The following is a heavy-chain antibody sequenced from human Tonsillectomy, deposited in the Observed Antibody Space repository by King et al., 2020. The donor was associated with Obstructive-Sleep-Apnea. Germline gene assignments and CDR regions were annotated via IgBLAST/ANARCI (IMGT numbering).Heavy chain of an antibody. D-gene: IGHD6-6*01. V-gene: IGHV4-39*07. Sequence: QLQESVPGLVKPSETMSLTCTFSGCSISSSSYYWGWIRQPPMKGLEWIVSIYDNVSPYYNPSLKSRVTISLDTSKNQFSLKLSSVTAADTAVYYCASLEASYDYWGQGTLVTVSS. CDR1: GCSISSSSYY. CDR2: IYDNVSP. J-gene: IGHJ4*02. CDR3: ASLEASYDY.